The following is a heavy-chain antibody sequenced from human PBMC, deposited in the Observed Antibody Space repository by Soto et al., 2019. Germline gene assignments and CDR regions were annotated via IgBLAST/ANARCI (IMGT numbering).Heavy chain of an antibody. CDR2: VDPNSVDS. CDR1: GYTFTAYY. D-gene: IGHD3-10*01. V-gene: IGHV1-2*02. CDR3: ARDNYGPLDY. Sequence: QVHLVHSGAEVKKPGASVKVSCRPFGYTFTAYYIHWVRQAPGQGLEWVGCVDPNSVDSRKVQSFQGRVTMTSDTSTSTVYMELSWLRSDDTAVYYCARDNYGPLDYWGQGTLVTVSS. J-gene: IGHJ4*02.